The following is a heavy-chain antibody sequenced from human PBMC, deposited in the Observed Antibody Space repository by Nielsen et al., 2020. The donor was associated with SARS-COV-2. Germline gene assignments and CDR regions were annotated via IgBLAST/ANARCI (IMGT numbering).Heavy chain of an antibody. CDR2: ISYDAVNV. CDR3: AKGGVPTTRSHYSYYYMDG. J-gene: IGHJ6*03. Sequence: LKISCAASGFTFSAYGMHWVRQTPANGLEWVAVISYDAVNVDYADSVKGRFTISRDNSRNRLLLQMNSLTYGDSAVYFCAKGGVPTTRSHYSYYYMDGWGKGTTVAVSS. CDR1: GFTFSAYG. V-gene: IGHV3-30*18. D-gene: IGHD1-7*01.